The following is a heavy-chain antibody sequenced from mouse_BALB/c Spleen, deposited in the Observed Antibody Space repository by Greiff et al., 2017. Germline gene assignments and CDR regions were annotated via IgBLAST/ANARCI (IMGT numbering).Heavy chain of an antibody. CDR1: GYTFTSYW. Sequence: QVQLQQPGAELVRPGASVKLSCKASGYTFTSYWINWVKQRPGQGLEWIGNIYPSDSYTNYNQKFKDKATLTVDKSSSTAYMQLSSPTSEDSAVYYCTTMIPPHDWGQGTTLTVSS. V-gene: IGHV1-69*02. CDR3: TTMIPPHD. CDR2: IYPSDSYT. D-gene: IGHD2-4*01. J-gene: IGHJ2*01.